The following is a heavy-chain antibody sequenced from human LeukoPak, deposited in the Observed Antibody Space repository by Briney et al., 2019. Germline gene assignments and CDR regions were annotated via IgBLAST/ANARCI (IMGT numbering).Heavy chain of an antibody. CDR3: VKAYSSSLYYGMAV. D-gene: IGHD6-13*01. J-gene: IGHJ6*01. V-gene: IGHV3-64D*06. Sequence: GGHLRLSCSASGFTFSSFPMHWLRQARGKGLEYVSAINSNGGSTYYADSVRGRFTISRDNSKSTLYLQMSSLRAEDTAVYYCVKAYSSSLYYGMAVWGQGTTVTVSS. CDR1: GFTFSSFP. CDR2: INSNGGST.